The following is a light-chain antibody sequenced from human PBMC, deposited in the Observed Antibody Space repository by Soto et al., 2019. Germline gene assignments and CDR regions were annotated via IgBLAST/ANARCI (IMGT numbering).Light chain of an antibody. V-gene: IGLV1-40*01. CDR2: GNS. CDR3: QSYDSSLSGLV. Sequence: QSALTQPPSVSGAPGQRVTISCTGSSSNIGAGYDVHWYQQLPGTAPKLLIYGNSNRPSGVPDRFSGSKSGTSASLAITGLQAADEADYYCQSYDSSLSGLVFGTGTKVTVL. CDR1: SSNIGAGYD. J-gene: IGLJ1*01.